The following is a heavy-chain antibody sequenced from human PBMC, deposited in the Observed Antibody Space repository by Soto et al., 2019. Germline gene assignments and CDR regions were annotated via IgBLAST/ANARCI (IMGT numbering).Heavy chain of an antibody. J-gene: IGHJ4*02. V-gene: IGHV3-23*01. CDR2: ISAGGDGT. CDR1: GFSFRSYA. Sequence: EVQLLESGGGLIQLGGSLRLSCAASGFSFRSYAMGWVRQAPGKGLNWVSSISAGGDGTYYADSVKGRFTISRDNSKNTVYLQMTSLRADDTAVYYCADGGRYPYYWGPGTLVTVSS. D-gene: IGHD1-26*01. CDR3: ADGGRYPYY.